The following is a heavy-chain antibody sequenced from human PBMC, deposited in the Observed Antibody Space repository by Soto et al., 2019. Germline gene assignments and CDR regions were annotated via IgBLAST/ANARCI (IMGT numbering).Heavy chain of an antibody. CDR2: INHSGSS. CDR1: GGSFSGYY. D-gene: IGHD1-26*01. CDR3: TRGLFSGSSYSGSWYYFDS. Sequence: PSETLSLTCAAYGGSFSGYYWSWVRQAPGKGLEWIGQINHSGSSIYNPSLKNRVTISTMSNNKFSLELSSVTAADTAVYYCTRGLFSGSSYSGSWYYFDSWGQGTMVTVSS. J-gene: IGHJ4*02. V-gene: IGHV4-34*01.